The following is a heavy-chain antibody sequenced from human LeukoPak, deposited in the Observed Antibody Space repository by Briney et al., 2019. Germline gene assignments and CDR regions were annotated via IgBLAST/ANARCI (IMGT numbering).Heavy chain of an antibody. V-gene: IGHV1-18*01. CDR2: ISAYNGNT. Sequence: GASVKVSCKASGYTFTSYGISWVRQAPGQGLEWMGWISAYNGNTNYAQKLQGRVTMTTDTSTSTAYMELRSLRSDDTAVYYCARGAPDIVVVPAARLTAFDIWGQGTMVTVSS. D-gene: IGHD2-2*01. J-gene: IGHJ3*02. CDR3: ARGAPDIVVVPAARLTAFDI. CDR1: GYTFTSYG.